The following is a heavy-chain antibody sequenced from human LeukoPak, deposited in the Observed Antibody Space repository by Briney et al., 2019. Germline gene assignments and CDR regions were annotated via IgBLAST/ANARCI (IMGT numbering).Heavy chain of an antibody. V-gene: IGHV1-2*02. CDR3: VRDDGRSSVNAFDV. CDR1: GYSFTAYY. D-gene: IGHD6-6*01. J-gene: IGHJ3*01. Sequence: GASVKVSCKASGYSFTAYYIHWVRQAPGQGLEWMGWNNANNGDTSYAQKFQGRVTMTRDTSINTGYMVLRGLTSDDTAVYFCVRDDGRSSVNAFDVWGQGTLVTVSS. CDR2: NNANNGDT.